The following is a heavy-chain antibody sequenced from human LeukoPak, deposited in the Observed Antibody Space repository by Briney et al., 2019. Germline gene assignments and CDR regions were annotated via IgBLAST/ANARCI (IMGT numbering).Heavy chain of an antibody. V-gene: IGHV1-69*05. CDR2: IIPIFGTA. J-gene: IGHJ3*02. D-gene: IGHD5-18*01. Sequence: ASVKVSCKASGGTFSSYAISWVRQAPGQGLEWMGRIIPIFGTANYAQKFQGRVTITTDESTSTAYMELSSLRSEDTAVYYCARDTDTAMVRDAFDIWGQGTMVTVSS. CDR1: GGTFSSYA. CDR3: ARDTDTAMVRDAFDI.